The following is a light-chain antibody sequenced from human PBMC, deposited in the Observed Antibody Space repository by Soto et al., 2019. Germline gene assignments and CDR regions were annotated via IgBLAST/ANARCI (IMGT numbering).Light chain of an antibody. Sequence: DIQMTQSPSSLSASVGDSVTITCRASQGVSAYLLWYQQTLGKAPKLLIYAASNLLSGVPSRFSGSGSGTNFTLTISRLEPEDFAVYYCQQYGRSPQTFGQGTKVEIK. CDR3: QQYGRSPQT. V-gene: IGKV1-39*01. CDR2: AAS. J-gene: IGKJ1*01. CDR1: QGVSAY.